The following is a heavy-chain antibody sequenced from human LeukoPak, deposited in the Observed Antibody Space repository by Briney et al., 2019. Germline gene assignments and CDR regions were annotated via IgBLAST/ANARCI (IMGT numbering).Heavy chain of an antibody. J-gene: IGHJ4*02. CDR2: LYSDGNT. CDR3: AKVGSVVVVPAAISH. CDR1: GFTVITND. D-gene: IGHD2-2*01. V-gene: IGHV3-53*01. Sequence: GGSLRLSCAASGFTVITNDMTWVRQAPGKGLEWVPVLYSDGNTKYADSVKGRFTISRDNSKNTLYLQMNSLRAEDTAVYYCAKVGSVVVVPAAISHWGQGTLVTVSS.